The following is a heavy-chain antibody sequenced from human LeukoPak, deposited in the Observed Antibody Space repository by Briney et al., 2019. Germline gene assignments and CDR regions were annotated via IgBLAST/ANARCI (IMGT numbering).Heavy chain of an antibody. J-gene: IGHJ6*03. Sequence: SEALSLTCTVSGGSISSYYLSWIRQPPGKGLEWIGYIYYSGSTNYNPSLKSRVTISVDTSKNQFSLKLSSVTAADTAVYYCARAYGSYYYYYMDVSGKGTTVTVSS. D-gene: IGHD4-17*01. V-gene: IGHV4-59*01. CDR1: GGSISSYY. CDR3: ARAYGSYYYYYMDV. CDR2: IYYSGST.